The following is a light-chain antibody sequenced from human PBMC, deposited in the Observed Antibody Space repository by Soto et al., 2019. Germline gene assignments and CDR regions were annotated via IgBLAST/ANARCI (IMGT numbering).Light chain of an antibody. CDR2: DVS. CDR1: SSDIGGHSS. Sequence: QSALTQPASVSGSPGQSITISCTGTSSDIGGHSSVSWYQQHPGKAPKLLICDVSYRPSGVSNRFSGSKSGNTTSLTISALQAEDEADYYCSSYTNFNTVVFGGGTKLTVL. J-gene: IGLJ2*01. V-gene: IGLV2-14*03. CDR3: SSYTNFNTVV.